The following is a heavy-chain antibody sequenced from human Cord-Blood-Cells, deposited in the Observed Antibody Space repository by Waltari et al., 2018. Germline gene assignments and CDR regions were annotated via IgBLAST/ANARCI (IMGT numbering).Heavy chain of an antibody. J-gene: IGHJ4*02. V-gene: IGHV4-34*01. CDR3: ARGLGGYYFDY. D-gene: IGHD3-22*01. Sequence: QVQLQQWGAGLLKPSETLSLTCAVYGGSFSGYYWSWIRQPPGKGLEWIGEINHSGSPNYNPSLKSRVTISVDTSKNQFSLKRSSVTAADTAVYYCARGLGGYYFDYWGQGTLVTVSS. CDR1: GGSFSGYY. CDR2: INHSGSP.